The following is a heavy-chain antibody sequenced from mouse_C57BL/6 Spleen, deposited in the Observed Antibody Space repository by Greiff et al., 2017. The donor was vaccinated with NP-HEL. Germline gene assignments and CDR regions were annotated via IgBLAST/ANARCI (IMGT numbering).Heavy chain of an antibody. CDR3: ARGSGYDWFAY. V-gene: IGHV1-81*01. CDR1: GYTFTSYG. J-gene: IGHJ3*01. CDR2: IYPRSGNT. Sequence: QVQLQQSGAELARPGASVKLSCKASGYTFTSYGISWVKQRTGQGLEWIGEIYPRSGNTYYNEKFKGKATLTADKSSSTAYMELRSLTSEDSAVYFCARGSGYDWFAYWGQGTLVTVSA. D-gene: IGHD3-2*02.